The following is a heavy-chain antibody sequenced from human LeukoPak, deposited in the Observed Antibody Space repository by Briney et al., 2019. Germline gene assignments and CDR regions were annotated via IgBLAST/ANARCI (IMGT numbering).Heavy chain of an antibody. CDR3: ARSDRQRARSGRLEAFDI. Sequence: SETLSLTCAVYGGSFSGYYWSWIRQPPGKGLEWIGEINHSGSTNHNPSLKSRVTISVDTSKNQFSLKLSSVTAADTAVYYCARSDRQRARSGRLEAFDIWGQGTMVTVSS. CDR1: GGSFSGYY. D-gene: IGHD3-10*01. J-gene: IGHJ3*02. V-gene: IGHV4-34*01. CDR2: INHSGST.